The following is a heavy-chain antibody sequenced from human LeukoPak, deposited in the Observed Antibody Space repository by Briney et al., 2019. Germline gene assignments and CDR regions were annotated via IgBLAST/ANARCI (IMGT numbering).Heavy chain of an antibody. V-gene: IGHV3-7*03. Sequence: GGSLRLSCAASGFTFSSYWMSWVRQAPGEGLEWVANIKQEGSEKYYVDSVKGRFTISRDNAKNSLYLQMNSLRAEDTAVYYCAREGAYYYGSGSYYRGYAFDIWGQGTMVTVSS. CDR1: GFTFSSYW. D-gene: IGHD3-10*01. CDR3: AREGAYYYGSGSYYRGYAFDI. J-gene: IGHJ3*02. CDR2: IKQEGSEK.